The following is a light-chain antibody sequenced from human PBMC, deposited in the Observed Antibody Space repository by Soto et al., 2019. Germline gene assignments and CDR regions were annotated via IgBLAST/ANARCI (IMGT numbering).Light chain of an antibody. V-gene: IGKV1-39*01. CDR3: QQSYSTPRT. CDR2: AAS. J-gene: IGKJ2*01. Sequence: DIQMPQSPSSLSASVGDRVSITCRASQTIITYFNWYQQKPGKAPKILIYAASNLQSGVPSRFSGSGSETDFTLTISSLQPEDFATYYCQQSYSTPRTFGQGTKLEIK. CDR1: QTIITY.